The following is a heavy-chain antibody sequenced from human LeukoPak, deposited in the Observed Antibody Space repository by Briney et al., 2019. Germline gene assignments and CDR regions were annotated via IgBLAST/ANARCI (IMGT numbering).Heavy chain of an antibody. V-gene: IGHV3-30*04. Sequence: PGGSLRLSCAASGFTFNSYAMHWVRQAPGKGLEWVAVISYDGSNKYYADSVKGRFTISRDNSKNTLYLQMNGLRPEDTAVYYCARTGFLYYFDYWGQGTLVTVSS. CDR2: ISYDGSNK. J-gene: IGHJ4*02. CDR1: GFTFNSYA. D-gene: IGHD3-9*01. CDR3: ARTGFLYYFDY.